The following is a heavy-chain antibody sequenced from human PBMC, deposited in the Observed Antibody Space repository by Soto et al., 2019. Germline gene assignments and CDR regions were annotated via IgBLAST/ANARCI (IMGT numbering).Heavy chain of an antibody. Sequence: PSETLSLTCTVSGGSISSGGYYWSWIRQHPGKGLEWIGYIYYSGSTYYKQSLKSRVTISVDTSKNQFSLKLSSVTAADTAVYYCARATLNYYDSSGYYGYIDYWGQGTLVTVS. J-gene: IGHJ4*02. D-gene: IGHD3-22*01. CDR1: GGSISSGGYY. CDR3: ARATLNYYDSSGYYGYIDY. CDR2: IYYSGST. V-gene: IGHV4-31*03.